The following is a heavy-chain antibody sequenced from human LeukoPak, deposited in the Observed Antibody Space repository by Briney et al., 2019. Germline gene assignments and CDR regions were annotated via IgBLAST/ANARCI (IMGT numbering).Heavy chain of an antibody. CDR2: ISGSGGST. CDR1: GFTFSSYA. V-gene: IGHV3-23*01. CDR3: AKPSSYCDSSGYYDY. D-gene: IGHD3-22*01. Sequence: GGSLRLSCAASGFTFSSYAMSWVRQAPGKGLEWVSAISGSGGSTYYADSVKGRFTISRDNSKNTLYLQMNSLRAEDTAVYYCAKPSSYCDSSGYYDYWGQGTLVTVSS. J-gene: IGHJ4*02.